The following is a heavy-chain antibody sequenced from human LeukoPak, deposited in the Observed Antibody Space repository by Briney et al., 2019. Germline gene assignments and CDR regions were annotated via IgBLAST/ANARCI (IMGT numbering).Heavy chain of an antibody. CDR2: ISSSSSYI. CDR3: AKRTMQQLVPDY. D-gene: IGHD6-13*01. CDR1: GFTFSSYS. V-gene: IGHV3-21*01. Sequence: GGSLRLSCAASGFTFSSYSMNWVRQAPGKGLEWVSSISSSSSYIYYADSVKGRFTISRDNSKNTLYLQMNSLRAEDTAVYYCAKRTMQQLVPDYWGQGTLVTVSS. J-gene: IGHJ4*02.